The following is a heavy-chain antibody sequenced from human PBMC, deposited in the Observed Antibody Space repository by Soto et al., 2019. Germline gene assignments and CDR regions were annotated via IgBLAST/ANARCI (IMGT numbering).Heavy chain of an antibody. D-gene: IGHD2-21*02. CDR1: GFTFSNYW. J-gene: IGHJ3*02. CDR3: VVTTSTFAI. V-gene: IGHV3-7*05. Sequence: EVQLVESGGGLVQPGGSLRLSCEGSGFTFSNYWMNWVRQAPGKGLEWVANIKQDGSEKNYVDSVKGRFTISRDNAKNSLYLQMNSQRVEDTAVYYCVVTTSTFAIWGQGAKVTVSS. CDR2: IKQDGSEK.